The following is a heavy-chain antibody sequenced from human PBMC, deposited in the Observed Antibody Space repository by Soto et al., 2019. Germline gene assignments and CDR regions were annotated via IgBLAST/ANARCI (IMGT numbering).Heavy chain of an antibody. Sequence: LRLSCAASGFIFRNSGMHWVRQAPGKGLEWVAVISDDGRSDYYADSVRGRLTISRDNSKNTVYLQVNSLREEDTAVYYCAKESHYYDSSGYPPLHYWGQGTLVTVSS. CDR2: ISDDGRSD. D-gene: IGHD3-22*01. V-gene: IGHV3-30*18. CDR3: AKESHYYDSSGYPPLHY. J-gene: IGHJ4*02. CDR1: GFIFRNSG.